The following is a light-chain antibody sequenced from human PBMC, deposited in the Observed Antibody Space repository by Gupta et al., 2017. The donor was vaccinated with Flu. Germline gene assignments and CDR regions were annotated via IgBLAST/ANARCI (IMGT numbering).Light chain of an antibody. Sequence: SVLTQPPSASGTPGQRVTISCSGSSSNIGSNYVYWNQPPPATAHILLIYRNNKRPAGAPGRFSGSKAGTAASLAISGLRAEDEADYYCAAGDDSRGWVFGGGTKLTVL. CDR2: RNN. V-gene: IGLV1-47*01. J-gene: IGLJ3*02. CDR1: SSNIGSNY. CDR3: AAGDDSRGWV.